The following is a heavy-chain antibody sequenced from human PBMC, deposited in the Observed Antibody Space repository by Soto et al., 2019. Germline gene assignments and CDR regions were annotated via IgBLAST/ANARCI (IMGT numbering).Heavy chain of an antibody. Sequence: QVQLVQSGAEVKKPGASVKGSCKASGYTFATYAIHWVRQAPGEGREWMGGINPATGNTEYSEKFQDRDTLTRDTSGTTAYMELRGLRFEDTAVYYCARRYKSAGWLEPWGQGPLVTVSS. J-gene: IGHJ5*02. V-gene: IGHV1-3*01. CDR3: ARRYKSAGWLEP. CDR1: GYTFATYA. D-gene: IGHD1-20*01. CDR2: INPATGNT.